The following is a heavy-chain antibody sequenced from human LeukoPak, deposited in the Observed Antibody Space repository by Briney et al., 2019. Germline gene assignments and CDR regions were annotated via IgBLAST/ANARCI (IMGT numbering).Heavy chain of an antibody. CDR3: AKFNAEWLRLSRNAFDI. CDR1: GCTFSSYG. V-gene: IGHV3-30*02. J-gene: IGHJ3*02. CDR2: IRYDGSNK. Sequence: PGGSLRLSCAASGCTFSSYGMHWVRQAPGKGLEWVAFIRYDGSNKYYADSVKGRFTVSRDNSKNTLYLQMNSLRAEDTAVYYCAKFNAEWLRLSRNAFDIWGQGTMVIVSS. D-gene: IGHD5-12*01.